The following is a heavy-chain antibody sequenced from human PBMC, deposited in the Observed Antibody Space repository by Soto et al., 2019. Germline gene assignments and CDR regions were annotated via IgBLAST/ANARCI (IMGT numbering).Heavy chain of an antibody. Sequence: PGESLKISCQGSGYSFTSYWISWVRQMPGKGLEWMGRIDPSDSYTRYSPSFEGQVTMSADKSINTAYLQWSSLRASDTAIYFCARPSDVGLASSFEYWGQGTQVTVSS. V-gene: IGHV5-10-1*04. J-gene: IGHJ4*02. CDR3: ARPSDVGLASSFEY. CDR2: IDPSDSYT. CDR1: GYSFTSYW.